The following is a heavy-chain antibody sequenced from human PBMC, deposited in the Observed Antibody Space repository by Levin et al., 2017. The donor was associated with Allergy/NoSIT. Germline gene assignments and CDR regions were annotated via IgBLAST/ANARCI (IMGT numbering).Heavy chain of an antibody. Sequence: GGSLRLSCAASGFTFSDHYMDWVRQAPGKGLEWVGRTNNKANSYSTEYAASVKGRFTISRDDSKNSLYLQMNSLKIEDTAVYYCARRGEYYYYMDAWGKGTTVTVSS. CDR1: GFTFSDHY. CDR2: TNNKANSYST. J-gene: IGHJ6*03. V-gene: IGHV3-72*01. D-gene: IGHD3-16*01. CDR3: ARRGEYYYYMDA.